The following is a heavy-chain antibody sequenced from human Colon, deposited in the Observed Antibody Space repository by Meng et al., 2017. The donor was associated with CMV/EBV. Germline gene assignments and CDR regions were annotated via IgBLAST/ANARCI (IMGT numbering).Heavy chain of an antibody. V-gene: IGHV3-21*06. CDR3: ARGWPPDY. D-gene: IGHD6-13*01. CDR2: ISHSSDT. CDR1: GFTFSSYS. Sequence: GESLKISCAASGFTFSSYSLNWFRQAPGKGLEWVSSISHSSDTKYADSVKGRFTLSRDNAQNSVFLQMNSLTAEDTAVYYCARGWPPDYWGQGTLVTVSS. J-gene: IGHJ4*02.